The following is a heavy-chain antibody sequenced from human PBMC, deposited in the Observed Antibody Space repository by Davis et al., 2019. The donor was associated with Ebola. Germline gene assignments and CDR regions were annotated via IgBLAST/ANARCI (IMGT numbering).Heavy chain of an antibody. CDR3: TSPGIAAADDY. Sequence: GESLKISCAASGFTFSSYSMNWVRQAPGKGLEWVGRIRSKANSYATAYAASVKGRFTISRDDSKNTAYLQMNSLKTEDTAVYYCTSPGIAAADDYWGQGTLVTVSS. CDR2: IRSKANSYAT. V-gene: IGHV3-73*01. CDR1: GFTFSSYS. D-gene: IGHD6-13*01. J-gene: IGHJ4*02.